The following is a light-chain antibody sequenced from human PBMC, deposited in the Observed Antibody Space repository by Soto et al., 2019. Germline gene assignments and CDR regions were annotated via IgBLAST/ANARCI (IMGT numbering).Light chain of an antibody. J-gene: IGLJ1*01. CDR2: SNN. CDR1: SSNIGSNT. CDR3: AAWDDSLNGHYV. V-gene: IGLV1-44*01. Sequence: QSVLTQPPSASGTPGQCVTLSCSGSSSNIGSNTVNCYQQLPGTAPKHLIYSNNQRPSGVPDRFSGSKSGTSASLAISGLQSEDEADYYCAAWDDSLNGHYVFGTGTKLTVL.